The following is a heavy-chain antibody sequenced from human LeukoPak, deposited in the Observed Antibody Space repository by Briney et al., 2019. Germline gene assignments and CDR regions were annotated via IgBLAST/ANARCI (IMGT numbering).Heavy chain of an antibody. CDR2: INPSGGST. J-gene: IGHJ4*02. CDR3: ARVLRVGATTMYYFDY. V-gene: IGHV1-46*01. D-gene: IGHD1-26*01. CDR1: GYTFTSYY. Sequence: VASVKVSCKASGYTFTSYYMHWVRQAPGQGLEWMGIINPSGGSTSYAQKFQGRVTMTRDMSTSTVYMELSSLRSEDTAVYYCARVLRVGATTMYYFDYWGQGTLVTVSS.